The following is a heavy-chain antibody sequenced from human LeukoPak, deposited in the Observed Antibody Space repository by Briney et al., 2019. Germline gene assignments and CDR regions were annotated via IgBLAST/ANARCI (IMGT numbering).Heavy chain of an antibody. Sequence: ASVKVSCKASGGTFSSYAISWVRQAPGQGLEWVGWINPNSGGTNYAQKFQGRVTMTRDTSISTAYMELSRLRSDDTAVYYCARAGSIAARHFDYWGQGTLVTVSS. V-gene: IGHV1-2*02. J-gene: IGHJ4*02. CDR3: ARAGSIAARHFDY. CDR1: GGTFSSYA. CDR2: INPNSGGT. D-gene: IGHD6-6*01.